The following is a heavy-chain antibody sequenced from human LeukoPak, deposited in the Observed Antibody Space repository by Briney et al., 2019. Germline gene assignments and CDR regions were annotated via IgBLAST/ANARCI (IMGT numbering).Heavy chain of an antibody. V-gene: IGHV7-4-1*02. CDR3: ARGWGGGSRFGNFDY. J-gene: IGHJ4*02. CDR1: GYTFTNYP. D-gene: IGHD3-16*01. CDR2: INTNTGNP. Sequence: ASVKVSCKASGYTFTNYPMNWVRQAPGQGLEWMGWINTNTGNPTYAQGFTGRFVFSLDTSVSTAYLQISSLKAEDTAVYYCARGWGGGSRFGNFDYWGQGTLVTVSS.